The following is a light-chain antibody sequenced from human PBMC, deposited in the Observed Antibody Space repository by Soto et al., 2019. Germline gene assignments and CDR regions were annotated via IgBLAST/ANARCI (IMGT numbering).Light chain of an antibody. V-gene: IGKV3-11*01. CDR2: DAS. J-gene: IGKJ1*01. Sequence: IVLTQSPATLSLSPGERATLSCRASPSVSSYLAWYQQKPGQAPRLLIYDASNRATGIPARFSGSGSGTDFTLTISSLEPEDFAVYYCQQRSNWPPVTFGQGTKVDIK. CDR3: QQRSNWPPVT. CDR1: PSVSSY.